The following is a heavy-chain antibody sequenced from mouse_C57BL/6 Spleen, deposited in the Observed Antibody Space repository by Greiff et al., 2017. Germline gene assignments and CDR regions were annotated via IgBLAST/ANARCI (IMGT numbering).Heavy chain of an antibody. CDR1: GYSITSGDY. J-gene: IGHJ4*01. V-gene: IGHV3-6*01. Sequence: EVHLVESGPGLVKPSQSLSLTCSVTGYSITSGDYWNWIRPFPGNKLEWMGYISYDGSNNYNPTLKNRISITRDTTKNQFFLKLNSVTTEDTSTYYCAKRGGDYDDAMDYWGQGTSVTVSS. D-gene: IGHD2-4*01. CDR2: ISYDGSN. CDR3: AKRGGDYDDAMDY.